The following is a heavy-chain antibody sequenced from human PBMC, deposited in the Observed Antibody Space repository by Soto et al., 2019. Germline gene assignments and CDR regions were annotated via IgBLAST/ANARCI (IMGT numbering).Heavy chain of an antibody. CDR2: IIPILGIA. Sequence: SVKVSCKASGGTFSSYTISWVRQAPGQGLEWMGRIIPILGIANYAQKFQGRVTITADKSTSTAYMELSSLRSEDTAVYYCARAGSYCSSTSCPLDYWGQGTLVTVSS. CDR3: ARAGSYCSSTSCPLDY. CDR1: GGTFSSYT. J-gene: IGHJ4*02. V-gene: IGHV1-69*02. D-gene: IGHD2-2*01.